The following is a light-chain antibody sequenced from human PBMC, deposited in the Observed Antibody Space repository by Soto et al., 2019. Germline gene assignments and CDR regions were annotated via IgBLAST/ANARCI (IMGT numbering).Light chain of an antibody. V-gene: IGLV2-14*03. Sequence: QSALTQPASVSGSPGQSIIISCTGTDSDVGGYEYVSWYQQHPGKVPKLMIYDVSHRPSGVSHRFSGSKSGNTASLTISGLQAEDEADYYCSSYTSSSTVVFGGGTKLTVL. CDR1: DSDVGGYEY. J-gene: IGLJ2*01. CDR2: DVS. CDR3: SSYTSSSTVV.